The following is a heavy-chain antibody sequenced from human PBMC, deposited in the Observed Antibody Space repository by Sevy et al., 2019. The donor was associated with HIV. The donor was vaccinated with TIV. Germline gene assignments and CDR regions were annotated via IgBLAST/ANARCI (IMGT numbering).Heavy chain of an antibody. V-gene: IGHV3-23*01. CDR3: ANGLCSGYLNRWFDP. CDR2: ISDSGDNT. Sequence: GGSLRLSCAASGFMFSRCAMSWVRQVPGKGLEWVSGISDSGDNTYYADSVKGRFTISRDNSKNTLFLQMNSVRVDDTAVYYCANGLCSGYLNRWFDPWGQGTLVTVSS. J-gene: IGHJ5*02. D-gene: IGHD3-3*01. CDR1: GFMFSRCA.